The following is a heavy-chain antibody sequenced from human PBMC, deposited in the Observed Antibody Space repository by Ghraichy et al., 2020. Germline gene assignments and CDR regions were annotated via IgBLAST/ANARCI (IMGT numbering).Heavy chain of an antibody. CDR2: INAGNGNT. Sequence: ASVKVSCKASGYTFTSYAMHWVRQAPGQRLEWMGWINAGNGNTKYSQKFQGRVTITRDTSASTAYMELSSLRSEDTAVYYCARGADDILTGYYSAEGLYYFDYWGQGTLVTVSS. CDR3: ARGADDILTGYYSAEGLYYFDY. CDR1: GYTFTSYA. D-gene: IGHD3-9*01. J-gene: IGHJ4*02. V-gene: IGHV1-3*01.